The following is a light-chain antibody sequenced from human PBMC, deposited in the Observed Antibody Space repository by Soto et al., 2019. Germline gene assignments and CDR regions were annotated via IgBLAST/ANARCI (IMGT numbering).Light chain of an antibody. Sequence: ELVMTQSPATLSVSPGERATLSCKASQSARSSLGWYQQKPGQPPRLLIHDVSIRATGIPARFNGSGSGTDFTLTISRLEPEDFAVYYCQQYGSGPPWTFGQGTKVDIK. CDR2: DVS. CDR1: QSARSS. CDR3: QQYGSGPPWT. V-gene: IGKV3-15*01. J-gene: IGKJ1*01.